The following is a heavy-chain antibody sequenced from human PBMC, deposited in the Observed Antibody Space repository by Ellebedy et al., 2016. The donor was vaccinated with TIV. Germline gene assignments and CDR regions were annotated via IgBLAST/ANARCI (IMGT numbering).Heavy chain of an antibody. J-gene: IGHJ4*02. CDR2: ISYDGSNK. CDR1: GFTFSSYA. Sequence: GESLKISXAASGFTFSSYAMHWVRQAPGKGLEWVAVISYDGSNKYYADSVKGRFTISRDNSKNTLYLQMNSLRAEDTAVYYCAREGRWLQLTKDYWGQGTLVTVSS. V-gene: IGHV3-30-3*01. CDR3: AREGRWLQLTKDY. D-gene: IGHD5-24*01.